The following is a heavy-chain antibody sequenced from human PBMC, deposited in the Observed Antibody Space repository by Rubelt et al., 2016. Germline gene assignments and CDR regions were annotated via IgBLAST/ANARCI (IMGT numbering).Heavy chain of an antibody. Sequence: QLHLQESGPGLVKPSETLSLTCTVSGGSISSAPYYWGWIRQPPGKGLEWIGSIFYSGNTFYNASLKSRFGMSVDTSKDEFSLKLSLVTAAETGLYYSARYSSGLGHYFDYWGQGTLVTVSS. CDR2: IFYSGNT. CDR3: ARYSSGLGHYFDY. J-gene: IGHJ4*02. D-gene: IGHD6-19*01. V-gene: IGHV4-39*07. CDR1: GGSISSAPYY.